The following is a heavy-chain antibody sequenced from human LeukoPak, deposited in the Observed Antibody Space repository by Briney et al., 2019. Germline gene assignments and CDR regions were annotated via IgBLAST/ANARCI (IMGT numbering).Heavy chain of an antibody. V-gene: IGHV3-13*01. Sequence: GGSLRLSCAASGFTFSNYDMHWVRQAAGKGLEWVSGIGTAGDTYYPASVKGRFTISRENAKNSLYLQMNSLSAGDTAVYYCASSPAYSSSWYAIDNWGQGTLVTVSS. CDR3: ASSPAYSSSWYAIDN. CDR1: GFTFSNYD. CDR2: IGTAGDT. J-gene: IGHJ4*02. D-gene: IGHD6-13*01.